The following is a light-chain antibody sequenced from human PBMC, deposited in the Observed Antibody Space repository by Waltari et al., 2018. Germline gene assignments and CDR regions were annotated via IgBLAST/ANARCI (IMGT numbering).Light chain of an antibody. CDR3: YSYAGSYTWV. Sequence: QSALTQPRSVSGSPGQSVTISCTGTSSDVGNYDSVSWYQQHPGKAPKRLIYDVRKRPSGVPDRVSGSKSGNTASLTISGLQAEDEADYYCYSYAGSYTWVFGGGTKLTVL. V-gene: IGLV2-11*01. CDR2: DVR. J-gene: IGLJ3*02. CDR1: SSDVGNYDS.